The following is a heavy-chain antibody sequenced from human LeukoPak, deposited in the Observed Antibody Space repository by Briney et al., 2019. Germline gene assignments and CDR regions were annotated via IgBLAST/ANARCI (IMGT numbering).Heavy chain of an antibody. CDR1: GYSISNGYY. J-gene: IGHJ6*02. CDR2: IYHSGST. CDR3: AREYCSSSSCYYYYGMDV. D-gene: IGHD2-2*01. V-gene: IGHV4-38-2*02. Sequence: SETLSLTCTVSGYSISNGYYWGWIRQPPGKGLEWIGSIYHSGSTDYNPSLKSRVTISVDTSKNQFSLKVRSVAAADTAVYYCAREYCSSSSCYYYYGMDVWGQGTTVTVSS.